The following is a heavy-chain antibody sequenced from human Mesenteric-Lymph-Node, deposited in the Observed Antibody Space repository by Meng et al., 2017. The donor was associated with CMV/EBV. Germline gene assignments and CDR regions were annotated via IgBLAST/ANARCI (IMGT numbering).Heavy chain of an antibody. CDR2: INSDESST. CDR1: GFTLSSYW. Sequence: GESLKISCAASGFTLSSYWMHWVRQAPGKGLVWVSRINSDESSTSYADSVKGRFTISRDNAKNTLYLQMNSLRAEDTAVYYCARVPSGYWGQGTLVTVSS. CDR3: ARVPSGY. V-gene: IGHV3-74*01. J-gene: IGHJ4*02.